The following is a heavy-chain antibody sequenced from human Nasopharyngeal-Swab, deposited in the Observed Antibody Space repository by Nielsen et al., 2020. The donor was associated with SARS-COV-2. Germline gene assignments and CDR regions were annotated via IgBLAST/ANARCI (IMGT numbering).Heavy chain of an antibody. CDR3: ATSTPLVRSAWFDP. J-gene: IGHJ5*02. Sequence: ASVKVSCKVSGYTLTELSMHWVRQAPGKGLVWMGGFDPEDGETIYAQKFQGRVTMTEDTSTDTAYMELSSLRSEDTAVYYCATSTPLVRSAWFDPWGQGTLVTVSS. D-gene: IGHD3-3*01. CDR1: GYTLTELS. CDR2: FDPEDGET. V-gene: IGHV1-24*01.